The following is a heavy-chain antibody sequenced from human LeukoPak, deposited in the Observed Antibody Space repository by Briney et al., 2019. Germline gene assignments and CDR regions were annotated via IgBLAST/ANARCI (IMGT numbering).Heavy chain of an antibody. Sequence: ASVKVSCKASGYTFTSYGISWVRQAPGQGLEWMGWISAYNGNTNYAQKLQGRVTMTTDTSTSTAYMELRSLRSDDTAVYYCARVSSYYDSSGYRDYWGQGTPVTVSS. V-gene: IGHV1-18*01. CDR2: ISAYNGNT. CDR1: GYTFTSYG. CDR3: ARVSSYYDSSGYRDY. D-gene: IGHD3-22*01. J-gene: IGHJ4*02.